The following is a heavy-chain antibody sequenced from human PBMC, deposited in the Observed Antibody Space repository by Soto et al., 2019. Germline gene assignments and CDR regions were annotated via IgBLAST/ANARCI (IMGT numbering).Heavy chain of an antibody. V-gene: IGHV1-69*01. CDR3: ARAVRTGFYGMDV. Sequence: QVQLVQSGAEVKKPGSSVKVSCRASGDSFSNYAVNWLRQAPGRGLERMGGLIPAFGTSNYAQKCQGRVTITADESTSRADMELSSLSSEDTAVYYCARAVRTGFYGMDVWGQGTTVTVSS. CDR2: LIPAFGTS. J-gene: IGHJ6*02. CDR1: GDSFSNYA.